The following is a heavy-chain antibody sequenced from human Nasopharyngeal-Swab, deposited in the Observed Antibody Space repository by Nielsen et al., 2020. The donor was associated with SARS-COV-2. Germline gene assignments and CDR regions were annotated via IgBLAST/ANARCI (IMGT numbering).Heavy chain of an antibody. J-gene: IGHJ4*02. V-gene: IGHV1-18*01. CDR2: ISAYNGNT. CDR3: ARGYFGQLIVDY. Sequence: ASVTVSCKASGYTFTSYGISWVRQAPGQGLEWMGWISAYNGNTNYAQKLQGRVTMTTDTSTSTAYMELRSLRADDTAVYYCARGYFGQLIVDYWGQGTLVTVSS. CDR1: GYTFTSYG. D-gene: IGHD6-13*01.